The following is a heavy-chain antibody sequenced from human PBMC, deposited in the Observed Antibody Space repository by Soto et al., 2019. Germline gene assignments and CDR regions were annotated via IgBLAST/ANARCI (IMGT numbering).Heavy chain of an antibody. J-gene: IGHJ4*02. V-gene: IGHV3-33*01. CDR1: GFSFSTHG. CDR2: VDTATE. Sequence: QVQLVESGGGVVQPGRSLRLSCVASGFSFSTHGMHWVRQAPGKGLEWVAVVDTATEYYTGSVKGRFTISRDNSKNTLYLKMNSLRVEDTAVYYCAGEDFSTAYGCFDYWGQGTLVTVSS. CDR3: AGEDFSTAYGCFDY. D-gene: IGHD3-9*01.